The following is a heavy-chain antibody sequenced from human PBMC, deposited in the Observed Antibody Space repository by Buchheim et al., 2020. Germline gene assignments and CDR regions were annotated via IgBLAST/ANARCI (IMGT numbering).Heavy chain of an antibody. CDR1: VGSISSGDSY. CDR3: AREGYGSGIP. CDR2: IYSSGGT. J-gene: IGHJ5*02. Sequence: QVQLQESGPGLVKPSQTLSLTCPVSVGSISSGDSYWIWIRQPPGKGLEWIGYIYSSGGTYYNPSLKSRFTISVDTSKTHFSLKLSSVTAADTAVYYCAREGYGSGIPWGQGTL. D-gene: IGHD3-10*01. V-gene: IGHV4-30-4*01.